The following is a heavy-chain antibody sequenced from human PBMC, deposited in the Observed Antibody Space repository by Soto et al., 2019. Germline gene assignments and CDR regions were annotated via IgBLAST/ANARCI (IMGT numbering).Heavy chain of an antibody. Sequence: GGSLRLSCAASGFTFSSYSMNWVRQAPGRGLEWVSYISSSSSTIYYADSVKGRFTISRDNAKNSLYLQMNSLRDEDTAVYYCAPSTIYSRRSPSYYFDYWGQGTLVTVSS. D-gene: IGHD2-15*01. CDR1: GFTFSSYS. V-gene: IGHV3-48*02. J-gene: IGHJ4*02. CDR3: APSTIYSRRSPSYYFDY. CDR2: ISSSSSTI.